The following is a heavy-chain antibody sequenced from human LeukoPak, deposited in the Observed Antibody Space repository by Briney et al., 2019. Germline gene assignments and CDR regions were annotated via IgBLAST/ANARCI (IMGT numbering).Heavy chain of an antibody. J-gene: IGHJ4*02. D-gene: IGHD6-19*01. V-gene: IGHV3-30*19. CDR2: ISWDGNIQ. CDR1: GFTFRSG. CDR3: ARDYSGWYVFDY. Sequence: GGSLRLSCAASGFTFRSGMHWVRQAPGKGLEWVAFISWDGNIQYYAESVKGRFTLSRDNSKNTVYLQMNSLRFEDTAVYHCARDYSGWYVFDYWGQGTLVAVSP.